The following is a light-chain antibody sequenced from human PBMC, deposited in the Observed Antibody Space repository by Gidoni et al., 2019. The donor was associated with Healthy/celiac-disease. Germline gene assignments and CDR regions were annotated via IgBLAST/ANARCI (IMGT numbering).Light chain of an antibody. V-gene: IGLV2-23*02. CDR3: CSYAGSSTYVV. J-gene: IGLJ2*01. CDR1: SSDVGSYNL. CDR2: EVS. Sequence: QSALPQPASVSGSPGQSITISCTGTSSDVGSYNLVSWYQQHPGKAPKLMIYEVSKRPSGVSNRFYGSKSGNTASLTISGLQAEDEADYYCCSYAGSSTYVVFGGGTKLTVL.